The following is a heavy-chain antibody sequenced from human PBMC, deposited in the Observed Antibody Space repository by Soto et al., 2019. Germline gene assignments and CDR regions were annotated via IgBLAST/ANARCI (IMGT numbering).Heavy chain of an antibody. CDR3: ARDPTYSSSQNWFDP. Sequence: SETLSFTCAVSGGSIRSNNWWSWVRQPPGKGLEWIGEIFQSGSTNYNPSLKSRVTISVDTSKNQFSLKLSSVTAADTAVYYCARDPTYSSSQNWFDPWGQGTLVTVSS. CDR1: GGSIRSNNW. V-gene: IGHV4-4*02. D-gene: IGHD6-13*01. CDR2: IFQSGST. J-gene: IGHJ5*02.